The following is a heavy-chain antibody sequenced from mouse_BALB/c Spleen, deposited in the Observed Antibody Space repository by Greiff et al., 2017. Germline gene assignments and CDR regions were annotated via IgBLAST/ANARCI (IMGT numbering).Heavy chain of an antibody. V-gene: IGHV1-14*01. CDR1: GYTFTSYV. CDR2: INPYNDGT. CDR3: AREVYDGYHEGFAY. Sequence: EVQLQQSGPELVKPGASVKMSCKASGYTFTSYVMHWVKQKPGQGLEWIGYINPYNDGTKYNEKFKGKATLTSDKSSSTAYMELSSLTSEDSAVYYCAREVYDGYHEGFAYWGQGTLVTVSA. J-gene: IGHJ3*01. D-gene: IGHD2-3*01.